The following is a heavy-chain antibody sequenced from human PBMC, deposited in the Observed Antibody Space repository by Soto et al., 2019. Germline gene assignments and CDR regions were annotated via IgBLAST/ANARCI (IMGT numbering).Heavy chain of an antibody. CDR3: AADGKLEGVDGDYYYYYGMDV. V-gene: IGHV1-58*01. D-gene: IGHD3-3*01. J-gene: IGHJ6*02. CDR1: GFTFTSSA. Sequence: SVKVSCKASGFTFTSSAVQWVRQARGQRLEWIGWIVVGSGNTNYAQKFQERVTITRDMSTSTAYMELSSLRSEDTAVYYCAADGKLEGVDGDYYYYYGMDVWGQGNTVTVSS. CDR2: IVVGSGNT.